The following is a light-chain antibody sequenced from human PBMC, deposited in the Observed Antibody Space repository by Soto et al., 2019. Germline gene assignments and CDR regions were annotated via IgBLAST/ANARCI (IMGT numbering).Light chain of an antibody. CDR1: QSISTW. V-gene: IGKV1-5*03. CDR2: KAS. CDR3: KQYNSYRT. J-gene: IGKJ1*01. Sequence: DIQMTQSPSTLSSSLGDSVTITCRASQSISTWLAWYQQKPGKAPKLLIYKASSLESGVQSRFSGSGSGTEFTLTIRSLQPDDFATYYCKQYNSYRTCGQGTKVDIK.